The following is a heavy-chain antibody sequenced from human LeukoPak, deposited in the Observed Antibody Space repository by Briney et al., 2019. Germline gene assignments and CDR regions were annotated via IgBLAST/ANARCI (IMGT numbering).Heavy chain of an antibody. V-gene: IGHV1-69*13. Sequence: SVKVSCKASGGTFSSYAISWVRQAPGQGLEWMGGIIPIFGTANYAQKFQGRVTITADESTSTAYMELSSLRSEDTAVYYCARTYSDTAMVIPSTLYYYYGMDVWGQGTTVTVSS. J-gene: IGHJ6*02. CDR2: IIPIFGTA. CDR1: GGTFSSYA. D-gene: IGHD5-18*01. CDR3: ARTYSDTAMVIPSTLYYYYGMDV.